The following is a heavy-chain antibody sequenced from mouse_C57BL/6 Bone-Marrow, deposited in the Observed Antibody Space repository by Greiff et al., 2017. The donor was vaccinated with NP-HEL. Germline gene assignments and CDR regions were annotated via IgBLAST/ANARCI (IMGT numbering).Heavy chain of an antibody. V-gene: IGHV5-9*01. Sequence: EVKVEESGGGLVKPGGSLKLSCAASGFTFSSYTMSWVRQTPEKRLEWVATISGGGGNTYYPDSVKGRFTISRDNAKNTLYLQMSSLRSEDTALYYCARQGYYAMDYWGQGTSVTVSS. CDR2: ISGGGGNT. CDR3: ARQGYYAMDY. CDR1: GFTFSSYT. J-gene: IGHJ4*01.